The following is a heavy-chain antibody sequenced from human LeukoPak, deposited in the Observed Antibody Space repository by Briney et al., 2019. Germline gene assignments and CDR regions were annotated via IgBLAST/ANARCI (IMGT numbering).Heavy chain of an antibody. CDR1: GGSISSYY. D-gene: IGHD6-13*01. Sequence: SGTLSLTCTVSGGSISSYYWSWIRQPPGKGLEWIGYIYYSGSTNYNPSLKSRVTISVDTSKNQFSLKLSSVTAADTAVYYCARHVYLAAADYWGQGTLVTVSS. CDR3: ARHVYLAAADY. J-gene: IGHJ4*02. V-gene: IGHV4-59*08. CDR2: IYYSGST.